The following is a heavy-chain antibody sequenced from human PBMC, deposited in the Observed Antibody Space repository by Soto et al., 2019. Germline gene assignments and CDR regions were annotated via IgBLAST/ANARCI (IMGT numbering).Heavy chain of an antibody. J-gene: IGHJ4*02. CDR1: GFSFGDFY. CDR2: ISSSSITT. V-gene: IGHV3-11*01. CDR3: ARETPYDIVPGYSKMYMDS. Sequence: VQLMEAGGGLVRPVGSLILSCAASGFSFGDFYMNWVRLAPVRGLEWGSFISSSSITTYYADSVRGRFTTSRDNAQKTLYLHMNNLRADDTAVYFCARETPYDIVPGYSKMYMDSWGPGTQVTV. D-gene: IGHD3-9*01.